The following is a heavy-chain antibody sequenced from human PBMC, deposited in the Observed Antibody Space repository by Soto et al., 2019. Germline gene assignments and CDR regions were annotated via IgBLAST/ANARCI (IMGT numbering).Heavy chain of an antibody. Sequence: SETLSLTCTVSGGSISSYYWSWIRQPPGKGLEWIGYIYYSGSTNYNPSLKSRVTISVDTSKNQFSLKLSSVTAADTAVYYCARHKWLRAGFDYWGQGTLVTVSS. J-gene: IGHJ4*02. CDR2: IYYSGST. D-gene: IGHD5-12*01. V-gene: IGHV4-59*08. CDR1: GGSISSYY. CDR3: ARHKWLRAGFDY.